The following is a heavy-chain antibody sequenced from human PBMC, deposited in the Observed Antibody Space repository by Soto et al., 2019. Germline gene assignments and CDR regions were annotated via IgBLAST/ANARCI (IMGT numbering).Heavy chain of an antibody. CDR1: GGSFSGYY. V-gene: IGHV4-34*01. CDR3: ASRTYYYDSSNYYFDY. J-gene: IGHJ4*02. CDR2: INHSGST. D-gene: IGHD3-22*01. Sequence: QVQLQQWGAGLLKPSETLSLTCAVYGGSFSGYYWSWIRQPPGKGLEWIGEINHSGSTNYNPSLKSRVTISVDTSKNQFSLKLSSVTAADTAVYYCASRTYYYDSSNYYFDYWGQGTLVTVSS.